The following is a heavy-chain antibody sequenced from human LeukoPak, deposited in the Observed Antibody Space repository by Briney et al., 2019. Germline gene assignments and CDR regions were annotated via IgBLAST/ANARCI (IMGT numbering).Heavy chain of an antibody. Sequence: GGSLRLSCAASGFTFSSYSFNWVRQAPGKGPEWVSSISGSGGRTYYADSLKGRFTISRDNSKNTVYLQMNSLRSEDTAVYSCAIGPPYGGYSDWGQGTLVTVSS. CDR1: GFTFSSYS. J-gene: IGHJ4*02. CDR2: ISGSGGRT. V-gene: IGHV3-23*01. D-gene: IGHD5-12*01. CDR3: AIGPPYGGYSD.